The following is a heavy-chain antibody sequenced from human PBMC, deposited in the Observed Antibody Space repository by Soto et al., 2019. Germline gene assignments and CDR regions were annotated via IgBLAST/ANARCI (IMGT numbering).Heavy chain of an antibody. V-gene: IGHV3-11*01. D-gene: IGHD2-2*02. CDR1: GFTFSDYY. Sequence: PGGSLRLSCAASGFTFSDYYMSWIRQAPGKGLEWVSYISSSGSTIYYADSVKGRFTISRDNAKNSLFLQMNSLRGEDTAVYYCARAYCSSTSCYIKGIYSYGMDVWGQGTTVTVSS. CDR3: ARAYCSSTSCYIKGIYSYGMDV. J-gene: IGHJ6*02. CDR2: ISSSGSTI.